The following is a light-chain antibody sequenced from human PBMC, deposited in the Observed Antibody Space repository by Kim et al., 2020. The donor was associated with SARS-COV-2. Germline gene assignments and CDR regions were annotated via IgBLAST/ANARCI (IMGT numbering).Light chain of an antibody. CDR2: DAA. CDR1: QSVSSN. V-gene: IGKV3-15*01. Sequence: EIVMTQSPATLSVSPGERATLSCRASQSVSSNLAWYQQKPGQAPRLLMYDAAARATGIPGRFSGSGFGTEFTLTISSLQSEDFAVYYCQQYNLWPPNWTFGQGTKVDIK. CDR3: QQYNLWPPNWT. J-gene: IGKJ1*01.